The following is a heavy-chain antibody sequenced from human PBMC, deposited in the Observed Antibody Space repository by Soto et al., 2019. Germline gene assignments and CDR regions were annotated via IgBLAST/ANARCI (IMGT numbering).Heavy chain of an antibody. Sequence: QVQLVESGGGVVQPGRSLRLSCAASGFTFSSYAMHWVCQAPGKGLEWVAVISYDGSNKYYADSVKGRFTISRDNSKNTLYLQMNSLRAEDTAVYYCAREGYYDFWSGYLYYYGMDVWGQGTTVTVSS. D-gene: IGHD3-3*01. V-gene: IGHV3-30-3*01. CDR2: ISYDGSNK. J-gene: IGHJ6*02. CDR3: AREGYYDFWSGYLYYYGMDV. CDR1: GFTFSSYA.